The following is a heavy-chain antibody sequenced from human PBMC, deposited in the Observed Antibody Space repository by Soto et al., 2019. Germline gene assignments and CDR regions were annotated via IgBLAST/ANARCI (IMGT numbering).Heavy chain of an antibody. V-gene: IGHV4-59*01. CDR1: GGSISSYY. J-gene: IGHJ6*02. D-gene: IGHD1-26*01. Sequence: SETLSLTCTVSGGSISSYYWSWIRQPPGKGLEWIGYIYYSGSTNYNPSLKSRVTISVDTSKNQFSLKLSSVTAADTAVYYCARGGSYYYGMDVWGQGTTVIVSS. CDR3: ARGGSYYYGMDV. CDR2: IYYSGST.